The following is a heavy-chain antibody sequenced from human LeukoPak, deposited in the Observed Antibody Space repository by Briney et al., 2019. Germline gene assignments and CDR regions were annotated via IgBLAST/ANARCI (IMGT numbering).Heavy chain of an antibody. CDR2: IYTSGST. J-gene: IGHJ4*02. V-gene: IGHV4-61*02. D-gene: IGHD3-22*01. Sequence: SETLSLTCTVSGGSISSGSYYWSWIRQPAGKGLEWIGRIYTSGSTNYNPSLKSRVTISVDTSKNQFSLKLSSVTAADTAVYYCARIPNYDSSGYYWFDYWGQGTLVTVSS. CDR3: ARIPNYDSSGYYWFDY. CDR1: GGSISSGSYY.